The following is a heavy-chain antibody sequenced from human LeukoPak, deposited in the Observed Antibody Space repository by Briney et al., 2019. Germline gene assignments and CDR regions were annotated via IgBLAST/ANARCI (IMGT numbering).Heavy chain of an antibody. D-gene: IGHD3-22*01. CDR1: GGSFSGYY. CDR3: ARGDTAEYYYDSSGYYYFDY. V-gene: IGHV4-34*01. J-gene: IGHJ4*02. Sequence: SETLSLTCAVYGGSFSGYYWSWIRQPPGKGLEWIGEINHSGSTNYNPSLKSRVTISVDTSKNQFSLKLSSVTAADTAVYYCARGDTAEYYYDSSGYYYFDYWGQGTLVTVSS. CDR2: INHSGST.